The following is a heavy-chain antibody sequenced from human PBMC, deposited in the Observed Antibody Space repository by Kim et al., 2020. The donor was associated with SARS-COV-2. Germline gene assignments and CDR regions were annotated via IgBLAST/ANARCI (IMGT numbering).Heavy chain of an antibody. D-gene: IGHD3-22*01. CDR2: NT. V-gene: IGHV1-3*01. J-gene: IGHJ4*02. Sequence: NTKYSQKFQGRVTITRDTAASTAYMELSSLRSEDTAVYYCARMPSSGTADWGQGTLVTVSS. CDR3: ARMPSSGTAD.